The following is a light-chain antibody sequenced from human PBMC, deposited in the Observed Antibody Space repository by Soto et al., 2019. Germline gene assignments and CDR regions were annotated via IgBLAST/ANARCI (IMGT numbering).Light chain of an antibody. CDR1: QTISIRY. Sequence: EIVLTQSPGTLTLSPGERATLSCRASQTISIRYIAWYQQKPGQAPSLLIYGGTNRASGIPDRFSGSGSGTDFTLTISRLEPEDIAVHYCHGQLYGVSSTYTFGQGTKLELK. V-gene: IGKV3-20*01. CDR2: GGT. J-gene: IGKJ2*01. CDR3: HGQLYGVSSTYT.